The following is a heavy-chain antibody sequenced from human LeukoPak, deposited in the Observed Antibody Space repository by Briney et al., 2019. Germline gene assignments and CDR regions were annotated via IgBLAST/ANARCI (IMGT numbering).Heavy chain of an antibody. CDR2: IRYDASSN. CDR3: AKASMGGSSMSVYMRV. D-gene: IGHD1-26*01. J-gene: IGHJ6*03. CDR1: AFTFITYA. V-gene: IGHV3-30*02. Sequence: GGSLRLSCAASAFTFITYAVHWVRQASGKGLEWVAYIRYDASSNYYADSVKGRFTISRHNSKSTLYLQMNSLRPEDTAVYYCAKASMGGSSMSVYMRVWGNVPTVTVAS.